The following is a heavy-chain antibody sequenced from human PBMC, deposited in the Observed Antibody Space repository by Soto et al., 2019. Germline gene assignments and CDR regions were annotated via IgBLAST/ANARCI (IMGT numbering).Heavy chain of an antibody. Sequence: SETLFLTYIVSGGPISSYYWRWIRQPAGKELEWIGRIYTSGSTNYNPSLKSRVTMSVDTSKNQFSLKLSSVTAADTAVYYCARDGSSWFDYWGQGTLVTVS. D-gene: IGHD6-13*01. CDR1: GGPISSYY. J-gene: IGHJ4*02. V-gene: IGHV4-4*07. CDR3: ARDGSSWFDY. CDR2: IYTSGST.